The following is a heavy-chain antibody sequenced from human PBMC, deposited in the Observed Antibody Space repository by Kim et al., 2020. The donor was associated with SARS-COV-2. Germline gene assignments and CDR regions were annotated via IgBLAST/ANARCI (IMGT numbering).Heavy chain of an antibody. V-gene: IGHV1-46*01. Sequence: ASVKVSCKASGYTFTSYYMHWVRQAPGKGLEWMGIINPSGGSTSYAQKFQGRVTMTRDTSTSTVYMELSSLRSEDTAVYYCARDGKVDTATAYWGQGTLVTVSS. J-gene: IGHJ4*02. CDR1: GYTFTSYY. CDR3: ARDGKVDTATAY. D-gene: IGHD5-18*01. CDR2: INPSGGST.